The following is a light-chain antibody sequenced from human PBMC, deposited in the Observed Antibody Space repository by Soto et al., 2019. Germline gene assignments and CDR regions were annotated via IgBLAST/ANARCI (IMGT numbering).Light chain of an antibody. J-gene: IGLJ2*01. CDR2: EVS. CDR1: SSDVGGYNY. V-gene: IGLV2-8*01. Sequence: QSVLTQPPSASGSPGQSVTIYCTGTSSDVGGYNYVSWYQQHPGKAPKLMIYEVSKRPSGVPDRFSGSKSGNTASLTVSGLQAEDEADYYCSSYAGSNMVVFGGGTKVTVL. CDR3: SSYAGSNMVV.